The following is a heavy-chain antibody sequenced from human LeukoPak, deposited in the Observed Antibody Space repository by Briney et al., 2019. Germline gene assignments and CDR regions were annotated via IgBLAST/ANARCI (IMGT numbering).Heavy chain of an antibody. CDR1: GGSFSGHY. CDR3: WRSVSGGLECDS. D-gene: IGHD3-16*01. V-gene: IGHV4-34*03. CDR2: INQNGIT. J-gene: IGHJ4*02. Sequence: PSGTLSLNFAGHGGSFSGHYWTWIRQPPWKGLELIGEINQNGITNYNPSPQSRSTISVDTSKNQVSLELRSVTAADTALYYLWRSVSGGLECDSWAQGSLVTVSS.